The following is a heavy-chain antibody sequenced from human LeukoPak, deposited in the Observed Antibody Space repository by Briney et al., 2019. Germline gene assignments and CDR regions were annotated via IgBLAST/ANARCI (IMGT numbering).Heavy chain of an antibody. Sequence: QPGGSLRLSCVVSGFTLSNYNMHWVRQIPGKGLEWLAFSLFDGSSTKYADSVKGRFTISRDNSKNTLYLQMNSLRAEDTAVYYCARKRGGYNNNWYVLSLDYWGQGTLVTVSS. CDR2: SLFDGSST. J-gene: IGHJ4*02. V-gene: IGHV3-30*02. CDR3: ARKRGGYNNNWYVLSLDY. D-gene: IGHD6-13*01. CDR1: GFTLSNYN.